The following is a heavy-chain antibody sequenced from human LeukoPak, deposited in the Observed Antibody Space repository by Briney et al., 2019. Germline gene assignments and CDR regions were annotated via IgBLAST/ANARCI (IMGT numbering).Heavy chain of an antibody. Sequence: PGRSLRLSCAASGFTFSSYGMHWVRQAPGKGLEWVAVIWYDGSNKYYADSVKGRFTISRDNSKNTLYLQMNGLRAEDTAVYYCARDMEGYCSGGSCYMYFWGQGTLVTVSS. J-gene: IGHJ4*02. V-gene: IGHV3-33*01. CDR1: GFTFSSYG. CDR3: ARDMEGYCSGGSCYMYF. CDR2: IWYDGSNK. D-gene: IGHD2-15*01.